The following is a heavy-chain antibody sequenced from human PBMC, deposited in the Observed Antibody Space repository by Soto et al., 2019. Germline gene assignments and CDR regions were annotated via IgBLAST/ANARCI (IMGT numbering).Heavy chain of an antibody. CDR3: AKADLGARDYVEIPTDAFDI. CDR2: ISGSGGST. J-gene: IGHJ3*02. CDR1: GFTFSSYA. Sequence: GGSLRLSCAASGFTFSSYAMSWVRQAPGKGLEWVSAISGSGGSTYYADSVKGRFTISRDNSKNTLYLQMNSLRAEDTAVYYCAKADLGARDYVEIPTDAFDIWGQGTMVTVS. V-gene: IGHV3-23*01. D-gene: IGHD4-17*01.